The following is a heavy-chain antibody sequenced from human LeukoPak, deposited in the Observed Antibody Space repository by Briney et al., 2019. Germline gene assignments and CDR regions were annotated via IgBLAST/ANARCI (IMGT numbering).Heavy chain of an antibody. J-gene: IGHJ6*03. CDR2: IYPGDSDT. Sequence: GESLKISCKGSGYSFTSYWIGWVRQMPGKGLEWMGIIYPGDSDTRYSPSFQGQVTISADKSSNTVYLQWSSLKASDTAIYYCARHEAGRFYYMDVWGKGTAVTISS. D-gene: IGHD3-10*01. CDR3: ARHEAGRFYYMDV. V-gene: IGHV5-51*01. CDR1: GYSFTSYW.